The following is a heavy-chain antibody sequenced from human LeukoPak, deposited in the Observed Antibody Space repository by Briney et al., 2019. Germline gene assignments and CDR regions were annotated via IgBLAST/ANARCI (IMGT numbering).Heavy chain of an antibody. Sequence: SETLSLTCTVSGGCISGYFWSWLRQPPGKGLEWIGYIYSSGSASYNPSLKSRVTISVDTSKNQFSLRLSSVTAADTAVYYCARVPTVTTYYLDYWGQGTLVTVAS. CDR3: ARVPTVTTYYLDY. CDR2: IYSSGSA. J-gene: IGHJ4*02. V-gene: IGHV4-59*01. CDR1: GGCISGYF. D-gene: IGHD4-17*01.